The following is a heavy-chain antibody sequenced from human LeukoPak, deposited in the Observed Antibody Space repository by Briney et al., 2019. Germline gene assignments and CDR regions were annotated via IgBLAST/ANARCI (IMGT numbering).Heavy chain of an antibody. CDR3: ARGRGYSYGDAFLFY. CDR1: GFTVSSNY. J-gene: IGHJ4*02. CDR2: IYSGGST. D-gene: IGHD5-18*01. V-gene: IGHV3-53*01. Sequence: GGSLRLSCAASGFTVSSNYMSWVRQAPGKGLEWVSVIYSGGSTYYSDSVKGRFTISRDNSKNTLYLQMNSLRAEDTAVYYCARGRGYSYGDAFLFYWGQGTLVTVSS.